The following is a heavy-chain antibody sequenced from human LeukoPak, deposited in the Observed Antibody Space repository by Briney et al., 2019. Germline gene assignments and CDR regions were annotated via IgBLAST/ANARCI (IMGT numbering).Heavy chain of an antibody. J-gene: IGHJ4*02. CDR1: GFTFTTSA. Sequence: GGSLRLSCAASGFTFTTSAMNWVRQVPGKGLEWVSSIDYDSSHIYYAASVRGRFTISRDNARDSVYLQMDSLRVEDTAVFYCTRDPLRYLRVGHYDYWGQGTLVAVSS. CDR2: IDYDSSHI. V-gene: IGHV3-21*01. CDR3: TRDPLRYLRVGHYDY. D-gene: IGHD3-9*01.